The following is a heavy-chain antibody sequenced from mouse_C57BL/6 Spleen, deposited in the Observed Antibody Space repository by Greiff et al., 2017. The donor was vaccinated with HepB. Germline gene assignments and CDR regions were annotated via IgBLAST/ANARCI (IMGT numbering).Heavy chain of an antibody. CDR1: GFNIKDYY. J-gene: IGHJ3*01. CDR3: TFIYYDYESGFAY. CDR2: IDAEDGDT. D-gene: IGHD2-4*01. V-gene: IGHV14-1*01. Sequence: EVQLQESGAELVRPGASVKLSCTASGFNIKDYYMHWVKQRPEQGLEWIGRIDAEDGDTEYARKFQGKAVMTADTSSNTAYLQHSSLTSEDTAVYYCTFIYYDYESGFAYWGQGTLVTVSA.